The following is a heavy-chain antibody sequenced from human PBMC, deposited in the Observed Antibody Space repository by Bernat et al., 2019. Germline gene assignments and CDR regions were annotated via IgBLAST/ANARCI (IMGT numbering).Heavy chain of an antibody. V-gene: IGHV3-74*01. D-gene: IGHD3-16*01. Sequence: EVQLVESGGGLVQPGGSLRLSCTASGFTFSSYRMHWVRQAPGKGLVWVSLIQSDGSSTNYADSVKGRFTISRDNAKNTLYLQMNSLRAEDTAVYFCARDFRGLGYWGQGTLVTVSS. CDR3: ARDFRGLGY. CDR2: IQSDGSST. CDR1: GFTFSSYR. J-gene: IGHJ4*02.